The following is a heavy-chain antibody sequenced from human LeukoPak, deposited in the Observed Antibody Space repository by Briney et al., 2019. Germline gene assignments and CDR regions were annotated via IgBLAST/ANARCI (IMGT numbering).Heavy chain of an antibody. V-gene: IGHV4-39*01. CDR1: GDYISSSSYY. D-gene: IGHD3-22*01. CDR2: IYHSGRT. Sequence: SETLSLTCAVSGDYISSSSYYWGWIRQSPGTGLEWIGDIYHSGRTYYNPSLKSRVAISIDTSKNQFSLRLRSMTAADTAVFYCARRRYYDSTGYSEWGRGTLVTVSS. CDR3: ARRRYYDSTGYSE. J-gene: IGHJ1*01.